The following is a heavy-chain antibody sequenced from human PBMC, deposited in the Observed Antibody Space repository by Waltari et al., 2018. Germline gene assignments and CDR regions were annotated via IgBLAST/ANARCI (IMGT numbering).Heavy chain of an antibody. J-gene: IGHJ4*02. V-gene: IGHV3-74*01. CDR2: ISGDGRIT. CDR1: GFTFSHYW. CDR3: ARNYRDY. Sequence: EVQLVESGGGLVPPGGSLRLSCAASGFTFSHYWMHWVRQVPGKGLVWVSRISGDGRITHYADSVKGRFTISRDNAENTLYLQMNSLTVEDTAVYYCARNYRDYWGQGTLVTVSS. D-gene: IGHD3-16*02.